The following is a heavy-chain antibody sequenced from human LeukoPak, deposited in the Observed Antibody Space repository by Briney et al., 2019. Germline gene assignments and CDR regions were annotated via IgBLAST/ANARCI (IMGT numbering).Heavy chain of an antibody. J-gene: IGHJ4*02. CDR2: INPNSGGT. CDR3: ARVMGTYCGGDCYPGFDY. CDR1: GYTFTGYY. D-gene: IGHD2-21*01. V-gene: IGHV1-2*02. Sequence: ASVKVSCKASGYTFTGYYMHWVRQAPGQGLEWMGWINPNSGGTNYAQKFQGRVTMTRDTSISTAYMELSRLRSDDTAVYYCARVMGTYCGGDCYPGFDYWGQGTLVTVSS.